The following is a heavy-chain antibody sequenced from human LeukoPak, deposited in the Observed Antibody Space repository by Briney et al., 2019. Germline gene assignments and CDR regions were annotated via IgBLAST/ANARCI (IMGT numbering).Heavy chain of an antibody. CDR1: GYTFTGYY. Sequence: GASVKASCMASGYTFTGYYMHWVRQAPGQGLEWMGWINPNSGGTNYAQKFQGRVTMTRDTSISTAYMELSRLRSDDTAVYYCARASPPQIYDILTGYYYFDYWGQGTLVTVSS. D-gene: IGHD3-9*01. V-gene: IGHV1-2*02. J-gene: IGHJ4*02. CDR2: INPNSGGT. CDR3: ARASPPQIYDILTGYYYFDY.